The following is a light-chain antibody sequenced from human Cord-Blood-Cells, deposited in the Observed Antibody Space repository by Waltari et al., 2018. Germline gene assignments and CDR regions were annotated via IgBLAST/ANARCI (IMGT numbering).Light chain of an antibody. Sequence: EIVLTQSQATLSLSPGERATLSCRASQSVSSYLAWYQQKPGQAPRLLIYDASNRATGIPARFSGSGSGTDFTRTISSLEPEDFAVYYCQQRSNWPPITFGPGTKVDIK. CDR3: QQRSNWPPIT. J-gene: IGKJ3*01. CDR2: DAS. V-gene: IGKV3-11*01. CDR1: QSVSSY.